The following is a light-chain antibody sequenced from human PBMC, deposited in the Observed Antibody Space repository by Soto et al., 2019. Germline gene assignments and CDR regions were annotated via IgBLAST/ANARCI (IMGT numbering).Light chain of an antibody. V-gene: IGLV2-14*01. CDR2: EVT. Sequence: QSALTQPASVSGSPGQSITISCTGSGSDVGAYNYVSWYQQHPDKAPKLLIFEVTNRPSGVSDRFSGSKSGNTASLTISSLQAEDEADYYCSSYTSSCTPVVFGGGTKLTVL. J-gene: IGLJ2*01. CDR1: GSDVGAYNY. CDR3: SSYTSSCTPVV.